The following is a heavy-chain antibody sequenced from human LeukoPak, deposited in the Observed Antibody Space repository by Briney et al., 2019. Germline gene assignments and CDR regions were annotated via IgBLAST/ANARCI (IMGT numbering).Heavy chain of an antibody. J-gene: IGHJ1*01. Sequence: GGSLRLSCAASGFTFSSYAMSWVRQAPGKGLEWVSAISGSGGSTYYADSVKGWFTISRDNSKNTLYLKMNSLRAEDTAVYHCAKGKDNWNYAEYFQHWGQGTLVTVSS. CDR2: ISGSGGST. V-gene: IGHV3-23*01. CDR3: AKGKDNWNYAEYFQH. D-gene: IGHD1-7*01. CDR1: GFTFSSYA.